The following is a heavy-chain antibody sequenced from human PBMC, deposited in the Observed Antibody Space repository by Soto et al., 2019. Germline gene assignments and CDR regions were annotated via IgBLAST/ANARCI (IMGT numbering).Heavy chain of an antibody. CDR3: AQSRCCGDGLQSYSSNSYYGLDF. Sequence: QITLKESGPTLVKPTQTLTLTCTFSGLSLRTTGVGVGWVRQPPGKALEWLALLYWDDDKRYSPSLKSRLTTTKDSSQPQVGLTIHKLDTVQTTKYYFAQSRCCGDGLQSYSSNSYYGLDFWGQGTTVTVS. V-gene: IGHV2-5*02. CDR2: LYWDDDK. CDR1: GLSLRTTGVG. J-gene: IGHJ6*02. D-gene: IGHD2-21*02.